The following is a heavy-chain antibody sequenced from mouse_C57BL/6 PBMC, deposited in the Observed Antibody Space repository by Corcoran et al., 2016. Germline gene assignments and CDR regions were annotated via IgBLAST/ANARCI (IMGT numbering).Heavy chain of an antibody. Sequence: QVQLQQPGTELVKPGASVKLSCKASGYTFTSYWMHWVKQRPGQGLEWIGNINPSNGGTNYNEKFKSKATLTVDKSSSTAYMQLSSLTSEDSVVYYCARSLYGSRGYYYAMDYWGQGTSVTVSS. CDR1: GYTFTSYW. V-gene: IGHV1-53*01. D-gene: IGHD1-1*01. J-gene: IGHJ4*01. CDR2: INPSNGGT. CDR3: ARSLYGSRGYYYAMDY.